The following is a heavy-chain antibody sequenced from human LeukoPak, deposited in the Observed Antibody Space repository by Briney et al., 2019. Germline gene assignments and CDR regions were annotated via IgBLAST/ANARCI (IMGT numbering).Heavy chain of an antibody. CDR3: ARLDCSSTSCYQYGMDV. J-gene: IGHJ6*02. V-gene: IGHV3-21*01. Sequence: GGSLRLSCAAYGFTFSSYSMNWVRQAPGKGLEWVSSISSSSSYIYYTHSVRGRFTISRDNAKNSLYPQMNSLRAEDTAVYYCARLDCSSTSCYQYGMDVWGQGTTVTVPS. CDR2: ISSSSSYI. D-gene: IGHD2-2*01. CDR1: GFTFSSYS.